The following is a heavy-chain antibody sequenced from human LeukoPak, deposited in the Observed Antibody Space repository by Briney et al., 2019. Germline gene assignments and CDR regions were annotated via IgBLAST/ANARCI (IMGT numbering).Heavy chain of an antibody. CDR2: INPNSGGT. CDR1: GYTFTGYY. V-gene: IGHV1-2*02. CDR3: ARECSGGSCYDY. J-gene: IGHJ4*02. D-gene: IGHD2-15*01. Sequence: ASVKVSCKASGYTFTGYYMHWVRQARGQGLEWMGWINPNSGGTNYAQKFQGRVTMTRDTSISTAYMELSRLRSDDTAVYYCARECSGGSCYDYWGQGTLVTVSS.